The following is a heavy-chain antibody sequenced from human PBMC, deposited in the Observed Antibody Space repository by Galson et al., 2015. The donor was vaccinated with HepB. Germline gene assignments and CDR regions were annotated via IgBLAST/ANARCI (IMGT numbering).Heavy chain of an antibody. CDR3: ARDLPWDSKIDGHRRGNYYYYYGMDV. Sequence: SVKVSCKASGYTFTSYGISWVRQAPGQGLEWMGWISAYNGNTNYAQKLQGRVTMTTDTSTSTAYMELRSLRSDDTAVYYCARDLPWDSKIDGHRRGNYYYYYGMDVWGQGTTVTVSS. D-gene: IGHD5-24*01. J-gene: IGHJ6*02. CDR2: ISAYNGNT. V-gene: IGHV1-18*04. CDR1: GYTFTSYG.